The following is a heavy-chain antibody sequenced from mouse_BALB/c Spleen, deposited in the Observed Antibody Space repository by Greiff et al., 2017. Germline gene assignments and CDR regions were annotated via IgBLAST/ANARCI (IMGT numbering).Heavy chain of an antibody. J-gene: IGHJ4*01. CDR1: GYTFTSYV. CDR2: INPYNDGT. CDR3: ARVYGYDYALDY. V-gene: IGHV1-14*01. D-gene: IGHD2-2*01. Sequence: VQLQQSGPDLVKPGASVKLSCSASGYTFTSYVMHWVQQKPGQGLEWIGYINPYNDGTKYNEKFKGKATLTSDKSSSTAYMELSSLTSEDSAVYYCARVYGYDYALDYWGQGTSVTVSS.